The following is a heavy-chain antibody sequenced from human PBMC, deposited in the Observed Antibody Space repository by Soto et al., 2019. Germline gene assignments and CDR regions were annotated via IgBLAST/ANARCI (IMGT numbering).Heavy chain of an antibody. D-gene: IGHD3-3*01. CDR3: ARGGGVGVAGSAAFDM. V-gene: IGHV1-2*02. Sequence: QLHLVQSGAVVKKPGASVTVSCSASGYPVTAYYMHWVRQAHGRGLEWMGGINPATGAAKYTQTLQGRVTMPRDTSTSTVFMELSGLTSEDTAVFYCARGGGVGVAGSAAFDMWGQGTLVTVSS. CDR1: GYPVTAYY. J-gene: IGHJ3*02. CDR2: INPATGAA.